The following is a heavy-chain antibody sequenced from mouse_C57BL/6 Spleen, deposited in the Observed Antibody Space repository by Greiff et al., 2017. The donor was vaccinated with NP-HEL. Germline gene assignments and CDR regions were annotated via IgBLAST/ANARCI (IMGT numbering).Heavy chain of an antibody. Sequence: QVQLKESGAELVKPGASVKISCKASGYAFSSYWMNWVKQRPGKGLEWIGQIYPGDGDTNYNGKFKGKATLTADKSSSTAYMQLSSLTSEDSAVYFCARGEAFYDGYPAWFAYWGQGTLVTVSA. D-gene: IGHD2-3*01. CDR3: ARGEAFYDGYPAWFAY. V-gene: IGHV1-80*01. J-gene: IGHJ3*01. CDR2: IYPGDGDT. CDR1: GYAFSSYW.